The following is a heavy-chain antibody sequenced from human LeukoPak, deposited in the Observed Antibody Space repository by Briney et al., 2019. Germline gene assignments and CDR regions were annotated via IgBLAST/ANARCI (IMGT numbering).Heavy chain of an antibody. CDR3: ATIINITMIDNYYMDV. D-gene: IGHD3-22*01. V-gene: IGHV4-59*01. CDR2: IYYSWST. J-gene: IGHJ6*03. CDR1: GGSISSYY. Sequence: SETLSLTCTVSGGSISSYYWSWIRQPPGKGLEWIGYIYYSWSTTYNPSLKSRVTMSVDTSKNQFSLKLSSVPAADTAVYYCATIINITMIDNYYMDVWGKGTTVTVSS.